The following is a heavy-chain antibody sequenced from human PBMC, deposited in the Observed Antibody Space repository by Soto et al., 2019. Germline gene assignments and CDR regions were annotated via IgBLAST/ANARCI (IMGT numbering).Heavy chain of an antibody. CDR1: GGTFSSYA. V-gene: IGHV1-69*01. CDR2: IIPIFGTA. Sequence: QVQLVQSGAEVQKPGSSVKVSCKASGGTFSSYAISWVRQAPGQGLEWMGGIIPIFGTANYAQKFQGRVTITADESTSTGYMELSSLRSEDTAVYYCARVAAARPYYYYGMDVWGQGTTVTVSS. D-gene: IGHD6-13*01. CDR3: ARVAAARPYYYYGMDV. J-gene: IGHJ6*02.